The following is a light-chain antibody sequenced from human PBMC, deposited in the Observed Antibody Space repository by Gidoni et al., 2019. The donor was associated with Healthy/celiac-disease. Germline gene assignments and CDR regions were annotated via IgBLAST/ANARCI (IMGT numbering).Light chain of an antibody. J-gene: IGKJ1*01. CDR3: QQYGSSPQT. CDR2: GAS. V-gene: IGKV3-20*01. Sequence: ETASTQPPATLSLSPGERATLSCRASQSVGSSYLAWDQQKPGQAPRLLIYGASSRATGIPDRFSGSGSGTDFTLTISRLEPEDFAVYYCQQYGSSPQTFGQGTKVEIK. CDR1: QSVGSSY.